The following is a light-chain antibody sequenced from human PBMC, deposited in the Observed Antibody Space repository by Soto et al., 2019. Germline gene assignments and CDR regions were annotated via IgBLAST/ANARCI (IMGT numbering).Light chain of an antibody. V-gene: IGKV1-5*01. CDR2: DAS. J-gene: IGKJ1*01. Sequence: DIQLTPSPSTLSVSPGQRVTITCRASQSISSWLAWYQQKPGKAPKLLIYDASSVESGVPSRFSGSGSGTEFTLTISSLQPDDFATYYCQQYNSYSTFGQGTKV. CDR3: QQYNSYST. CDR1: QSISSW.